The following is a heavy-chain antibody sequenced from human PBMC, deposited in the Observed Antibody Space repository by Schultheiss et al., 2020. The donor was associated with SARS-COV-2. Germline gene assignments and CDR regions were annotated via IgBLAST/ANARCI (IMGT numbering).Heavy chain of an antibody. Sequence: GGSLRLSCAASEFSVSSNYMSWVRQAPGKGLEWVSVIYSGGSTYYADSVKGRFTISRDNSKNTLYLQMNSLRAEDTAVYYCARLAYGDYFDYWGQGTLVTVSS. CDR3: ARLAYGDYFDY. CDR1: EFSVSSNY. V-gene: IGHV3-53*01. D-gene: IGHD4-17*01. J-gene: IGHJ4*02. CDR2: IYSGGST.